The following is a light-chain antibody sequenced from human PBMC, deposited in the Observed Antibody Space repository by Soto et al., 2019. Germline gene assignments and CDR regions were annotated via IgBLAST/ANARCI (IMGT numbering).Light chain of an antibody. CDR3: MQALQEPSI. J-gene: IGKJ1*01. Sequence: LMVPKSPSSLSVTPGEPASLSCRASQILHSNGISYVHWYLQKPGQSPQLLIYLGSTRASGVPDRFSGSGSGTEYTLKISRVEAEDVGVYYCMQALQEPSIFGQGTKGDIK. V-gene: IGKV2-28*01. CDR2: LGS. CDR1: QILHSNGISY.